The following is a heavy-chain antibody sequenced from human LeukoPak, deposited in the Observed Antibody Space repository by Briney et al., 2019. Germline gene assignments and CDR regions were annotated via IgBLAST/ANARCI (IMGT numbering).Heavy chain of an antibody. V-gene: IGHV5-51*01. D-gene: IGHD3-10*01. J-gene: IGHJ4*02. CDR3: ARLITMVRGVIITNGCYFDY. CDR1: GYSFTSYW. CDR2: IYPGDSDT. Sequence: GESLKISCKGSGYSFTSYWIGWVRQMPGKGLEWMGIIYPGDSDTRYSPSFQGQVTLSTDKSISTAYLQWSSLKASDTAMYYCARLITMVRGVIITNGCYFDYWGQGTLVIVSS.